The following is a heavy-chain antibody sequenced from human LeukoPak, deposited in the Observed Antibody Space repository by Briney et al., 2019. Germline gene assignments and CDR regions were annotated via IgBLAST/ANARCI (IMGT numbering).Heavy chain of an antibody. J-gene: IGHJ3*02. CDR3: ARDLGIAGTTHAFDI. Sequence: GGSLTLSCAASGFTVSRNYMSWVRHAPGRGLECVSVIYGGGPTYYADSVKGRFTISRDTAKNTLYLQMNSLRGEDTAVYFCARDLGIAGTTHAFDIWGHGTMVTVSS. V-gene: IGHV3-53*01. CDR2: IYGGGPT. CDR1: GFTVSRNY. D-gene: IGHD1-14*01.